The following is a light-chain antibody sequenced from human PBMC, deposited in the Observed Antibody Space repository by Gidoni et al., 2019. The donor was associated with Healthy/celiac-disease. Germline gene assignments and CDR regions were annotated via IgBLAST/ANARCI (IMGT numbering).Light chain of an antibody. CDR2: RNN. V-gene: IGLV1-47*01. CDR3: AAWDDSLSGVV. CDR1: SSNIGSNY. J-gene: IGLJ2*01. Sequence: QYVLTQPPSPSATPGPRVTISCSGSSSNIGSNYVYWYQQLPGTSHKLLIYRNNQRPSGVPDRFSGSKSGTSASLAISGLRSEDEADYYCAAWDDSLSGVVFGGGTKLTVL.